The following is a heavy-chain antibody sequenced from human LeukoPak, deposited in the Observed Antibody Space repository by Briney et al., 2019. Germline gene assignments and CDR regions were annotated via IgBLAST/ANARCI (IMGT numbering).Heavy chain of an antibody. V-gene: IGHV1-2*04. CDR2: INPNSGGT. Sequence: ASVTVSCTASGYTFTGYYIHWVQQAPGQGLEWMGWINPNSGGTNYAQKFQGWVTTTRDTSISTAYMELSRLRSDDTAVYYCARAKRQLWMMPRTDYYYGMDVWGQGTTVTVSS. J-gene: IGHJ6*02. CDR3: ARAKRQLWMMPRTDYYYGMDV. CDR1: GYTFTGYY. D-gene: IGHD5-18*01.